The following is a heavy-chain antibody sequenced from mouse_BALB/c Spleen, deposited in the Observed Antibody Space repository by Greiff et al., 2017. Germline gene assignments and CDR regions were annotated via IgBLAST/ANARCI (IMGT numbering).Heavy chain of an antibody. CDR3: TYYYGSSRNWAYYFDY. CDR2: IYPGNSDT. J-gene: IGHJ2*01. V-gene: IGHV1-5*01. CDR1: GYSFTSYW. Sequence: VQLKQSGTVLARPGASVKMSCKASGYSFTSYWMHWVKQRPGQGLEWIGAIYPGNSDTSYNQKFKGKAKLTAVTSASTAYMELSSLTNEDSAVYYCTYYYGSSRNWAYYFDYWGQGTTLTVSS. D-gene: IGHD1-1*01.